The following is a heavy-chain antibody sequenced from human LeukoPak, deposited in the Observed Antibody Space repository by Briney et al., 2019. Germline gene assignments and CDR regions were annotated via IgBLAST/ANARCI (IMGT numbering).Heavy chain of an antibody. V-gene: IGHV4-4*09. CDR1: GGSISSYY. Sequence: NPSETLSLTCTVSGGSISSYYWSWIRQPPGKGLEWIGYIYTSGSTNYNPSLKSRVTISIDTSQNQFSLKLSSVTAADTAVYYCARRTSSSWVFDYWGQGTLVTVYS. J-gene: IGHJ4*02. CDR2: IYTSGST. CDR3: ARRTSSSWVFDY. D-gene: IGHD6-13*01.